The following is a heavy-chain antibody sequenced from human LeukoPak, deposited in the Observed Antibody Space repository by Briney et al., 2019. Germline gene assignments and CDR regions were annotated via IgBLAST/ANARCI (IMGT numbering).Heavy chain of an antibody. V-gene: IGHV3-7*05. Sequence: PGRSLRLSCAGSGFTFSTYWMSWVRQAPATGLEWVANINQAGSEKYYVDSVKGRFTISRDNAKNSLYLQMNSLRAEDTAVYYCARSIAAKTNRFDPWGQGTLVTVSS. CDR3: ARSIAAKTNRFDP. CDR1: GFTFSTYW. J-gene: IGHJ5*02. CDR2: INQAGSEK. D-gene: IGHD2-15*01.